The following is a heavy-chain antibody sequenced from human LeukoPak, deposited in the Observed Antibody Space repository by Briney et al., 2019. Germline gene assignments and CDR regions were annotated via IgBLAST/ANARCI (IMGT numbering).Heavy chain of an antibody. CDR3: ARSYYGGNSDGPGY. V-gene: IGHV1-2*02. D-gene: IGHD4-23*01. CDR1: GYTFTGYY. J-gene: IGHJ4*02. Sequence: ASVKVSCKASGYTFTGYYMHWVRQAPGQGLEWMGWINPNSGGTNYAQKFQGRVTMTRDTSISTAYMELSRLRSDDTAVYYCARSYYGGNSDGPGYWGQGTLVTVSS. CDR2: INPNSGGT.